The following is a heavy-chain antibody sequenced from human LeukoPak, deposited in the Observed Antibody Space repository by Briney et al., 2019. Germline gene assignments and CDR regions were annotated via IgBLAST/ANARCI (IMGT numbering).Heavy chain of an antibody. CDR3: ARLAVTFYFQH. V-gene: IGHV4-39*01. J-gene: IGHJ1*01. D-gene: IGHD4-17*01. CDR1: GGSISSSSYY. Sequence: SETLSLTCTVSGGSISSSSYYWGWIRQPPGKGLEWIGSIYYSGSTCYNPSLKSRVTISVDTSKNQFSLKLSSVTAADTAVYYCARLAVTFYFQHWGQGTLVTVSS. CDR2: IYYSGST.